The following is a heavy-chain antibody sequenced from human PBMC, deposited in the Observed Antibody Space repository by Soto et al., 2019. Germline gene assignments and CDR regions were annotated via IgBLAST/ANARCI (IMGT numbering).Heavy chain of an antibody. Sequence: QVQLVESGGGVVQPGRSLRLSCAASGFTFSSYGMHWVRQAPGKGLEWVAVIWYDGSNKYYADSVKGRFTISRDNSKNTLYLQMNRLRAEDTAVYYCARSPPSPPGIADQTRGEYYYYGMDVWGQGTTVTVSS. D-gene: IGHD6-13*01. J-gene: IGHJ6*02. CDR1: GFTFSSYG. CDR2: IWYDGSNK. CDR3: ARSPPSPPGIADQTRGEYYYYGMDV. V-gene: IGHV3-33*01.